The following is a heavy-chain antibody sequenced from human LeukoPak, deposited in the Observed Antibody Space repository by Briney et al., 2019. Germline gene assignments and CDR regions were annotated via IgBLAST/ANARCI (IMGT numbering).Heavy chain of an antibody. CDR1: GYTFTSYY. J-gene: IGHJ6*02. Sequence: ASVKVSCKASGYTFTSYYMHWMRQAPGQGLEWMGIINPSGGSTSYAQKFQGRVTMTRDTSTSTVYMELSSLRSEDTAVYYCARGGNYYGSGSPNNYYYYYGMDVWGQGTTVTVSS. D-gene: IGHD3-10*01. CDR3: ARGGNYYGSGSPNNYYYYYGMDV. V-gene: IGHV1-46*01. CDR2: INPSGGST.